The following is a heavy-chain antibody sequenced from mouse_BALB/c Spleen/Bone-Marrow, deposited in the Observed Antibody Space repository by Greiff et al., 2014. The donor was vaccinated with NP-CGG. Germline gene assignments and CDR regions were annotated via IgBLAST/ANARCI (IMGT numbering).Heavy chain of an antibody. Sequence: EVQLQQSGAELVEPGASVKLSCTASGFNIKDTFMHWMKQRPEQGLEWNGRIDPANGITKYDPKFQGKATITTDTSSNTAYPQLSSLTSEDTAVYYCASSGNYEGGAMDYWGQGTSVTVSS. CDR2: IDPANGIT. CDR1: GFNIKDTF. V-gene: IGHV14-3*02. CDR3: ASSGNYEGGAMDY. D-gene: IGHD2-1*01. J-gene: IGHJ4*01.